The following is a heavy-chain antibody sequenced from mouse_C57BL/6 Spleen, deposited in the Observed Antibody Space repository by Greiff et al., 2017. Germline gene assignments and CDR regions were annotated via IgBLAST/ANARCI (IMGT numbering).Heavy chain of an antibody. Sequence: LQESGPELVKPGASVKISCKASGYAFSSSWMNWVKQRPGKGLEWIGRIYPGDGDTNYNGKFKGKATLTADKSSSTAYMQLSSLTSEDSAVYFCARRGYYGNYGYFDVWGTGTTVTVSS. J-gene: IGHJ1*03. CDR2: IYPGDGDT. V-gene: IGHV1-82*01. D-gene: IGHD2-1*01. CDR1: GYAFSSSW. CDR3: ARRGYYGNYGYFDV.